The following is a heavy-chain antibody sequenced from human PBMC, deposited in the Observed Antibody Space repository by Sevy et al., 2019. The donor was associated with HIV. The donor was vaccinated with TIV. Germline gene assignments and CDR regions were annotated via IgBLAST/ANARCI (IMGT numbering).Heavy chain of an antibody. CDR3: ARVPVAGTLKYYYYGMDV. D-gene: IGHD6-19*01. Sequence: SETLSLTCAVSGGSISSSNWLSWVRQPPGKGLEWIGEIYHSGSTNYNPSLKSRVTISVDKSKNQFSLKLSSVTAADTAVYYCARVPVAGTLKYYYYGMDVWGQGTTVTVSS. CDR2: IYHSGST. J-gene: IGHJ6*02. CDR1: GGSISSSNW. V-gene: IGHV4-4*02.